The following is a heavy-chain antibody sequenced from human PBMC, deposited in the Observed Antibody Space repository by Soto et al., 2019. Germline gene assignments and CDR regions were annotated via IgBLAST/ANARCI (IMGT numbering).Heavy chain of an antibody. CDR3: ASVVDTAMVRYFDY. D-gene: IGHD5-18*01. V-gene: IGHV3-11*01. CDR1: GFTFSDYY. J-gene: IGHJ4*02. Sequence: GGSLRLSCAASGFTFSDYYMSWIRQAPGKGLEWVSYISSSGSTIYYAESVKGRFTISRDNAKNSLYLQLNSLRSEDTAVYYCASVVDTAMVRYFDYWGQGTLVTVSS. CDR2: ISSSGSTI.